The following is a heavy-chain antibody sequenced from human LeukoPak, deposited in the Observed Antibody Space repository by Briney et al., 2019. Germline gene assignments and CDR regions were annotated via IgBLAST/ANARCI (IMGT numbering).Heavy chain of an antibody. CDR2: IYPGDSDT. V-gene: IGHV5-51*01. Sequence: GESLKISCKGSGYSFTSYWIGWVRQVPGKGLEWMGIIYPGDSDTRYSPSFQGQVTISADKSISTAYLQWSSLKASDTAMYYCSRRITIFGVVTLDAFDIWGQGAMVTVSS. J-gene: IGHJ3*02. D-gene: IGHD3-3*01. CDR1: GYSFTSYW. CDR3: SRRITIFGVVTLDAFDI.